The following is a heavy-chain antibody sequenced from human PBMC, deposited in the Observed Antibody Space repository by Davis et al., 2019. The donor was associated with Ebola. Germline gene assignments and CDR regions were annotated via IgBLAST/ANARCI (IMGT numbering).Heavy chain of an antibody. D-gene: IGHD1-26*01. J-gene: IGHJ6*02. V-gene: IGHV3-73*01. CDR1: GFTFSGSA. CDR2: IRSKANSYAT. CDR3: ARAVGYYGMDV. Sequence: GGSLRLSCAASGFTFSGSAMHWVRQASGKGLEWVGRIRSKANSYATAYTASVKGRFTISRDDSKNTAYLQMNSLKTEDTAVYYCARAVGYYGMDVWGQGTTVTVSS.